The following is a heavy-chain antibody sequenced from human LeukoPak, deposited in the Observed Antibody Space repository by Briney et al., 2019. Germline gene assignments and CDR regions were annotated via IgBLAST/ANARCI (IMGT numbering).Heavy chain of an antibody. V-gene: IGHV3-23*01. CDR3: ARAVYGFDAFDI. D-gene: IGHD4-17*01. CDR2: ISGSGFST. J-gene: IGHJ3*02. CDR1: GFNFSYA. Sequence: GGSLRLSCAASGFNFSYAMSWVRQAPGKGLEWVSGISGSGFSTYYADSVKGRFTISRDNAKNSLYLQMNSLRAEDTAVYYCARAVYGFDAFDIWGQGTMVTVSS.